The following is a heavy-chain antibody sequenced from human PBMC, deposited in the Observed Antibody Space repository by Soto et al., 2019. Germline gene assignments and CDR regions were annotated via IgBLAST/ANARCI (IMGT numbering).Heavy chain of an antibody. D-gene: IGHD6-13*01. CDR2: IYYSGST. Sequence: PSETLSLTCTVSGGSISSYYWSLIRQPPGKGLEWIGYIYYSGSTNYNPSLKSRVTISVDTSKNQFSLKLSSVTAADTAVYYCARDTSSSSYYFDYWGQGTLVTVSS. V-gene: IGHV4-59*01. CDR1: GGSISSYY. J-gene: IGHJ4*02. CDR3: ARDTSSSSYYFDY.